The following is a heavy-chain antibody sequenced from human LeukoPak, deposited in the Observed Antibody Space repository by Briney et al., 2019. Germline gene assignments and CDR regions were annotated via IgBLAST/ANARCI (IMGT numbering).Heavy chain of an antibody. J-gene: IGHJ4*02. CDR2: IYPGDCDT. D-gene: IGHD2-2*01. Sequence: GESLKISCKGSGYSFTNYWIAWVRQMPGRGLEWMGIIYPGDCDTRYSPSFQGQVTISGDRSISTAYLQWSSLKASDTAMYYCARGRYCTSTSCSHLDYWGQGTLVTVSS. CDR1: GYSFTNYW. CDR3: ARGRYCTSTSCSHLDY. V-gene: IGHV5-51*01.